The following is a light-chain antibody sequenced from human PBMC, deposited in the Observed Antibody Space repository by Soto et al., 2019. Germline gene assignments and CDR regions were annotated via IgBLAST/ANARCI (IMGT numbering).Light chain of an antibody. J-gene: IGKJ4*01. Sequence: ESELTQSPGTLSLSPGERATLSCRASQSVGSSYLAWYQQKPGQAPRLLIYGASSRATGIPDRFSGSGSGTDFTLTISRLEPEDFAVYYCQQYGSSPLTFGGGTKVDI. V-gene: IGKV3-20*01. CDR1: QSVGSSY. CDR2: GAS. CDR3: QQYGSSPLT.